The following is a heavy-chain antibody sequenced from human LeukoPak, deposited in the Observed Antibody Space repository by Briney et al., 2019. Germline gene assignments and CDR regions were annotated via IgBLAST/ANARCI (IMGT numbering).Heavy chain of an antibody. CDR2: IRSKTDGGTT. J-gene: IGHJ6*03. CDR1: GFTFGDYA. Sequence: GGSLRLSCTASGFTFGDYAMSWFRQAPGKGLEWVGFIRSKTDGGTTDYAAPVKGRFTISRDDSKNTLYLQMNSLKTEDTAVYYCTTVRWYYYMDVWGKGTTVTVSS. V-gene: IGHV3-49*03. D-gene: IGHD4-23*01. CDR3: TTVRWYYYMDV.